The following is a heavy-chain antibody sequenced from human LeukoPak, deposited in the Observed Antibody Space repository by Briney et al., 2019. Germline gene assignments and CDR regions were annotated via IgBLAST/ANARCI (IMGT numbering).Heavy chain of an antibody. J-gene: IGHJ4*02. Sequence: SETLSLTCTVSGVSIIGYYCSWIRQPPGKGLEWIGYIHYSGSTNYSPSLESRVTISVDTSKNQFSLKLNSVIAADTAVYYCATDRRGAVPQWGQGTLVTVSS. CDR3: ATDRRGAVPQ. CDR1: GVSIIGYY. D-gene: IGHD2-2*01. CDR2: IHYSGST. V-gene: IGHV4-59*01.